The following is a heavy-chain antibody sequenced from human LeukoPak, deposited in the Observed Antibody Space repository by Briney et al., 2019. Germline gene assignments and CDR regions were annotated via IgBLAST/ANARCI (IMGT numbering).Heavy chain of an antibody. V-gene: IGHV1-58*01. J-gene: IGHJ6*03. Sequence: SVKVSCKASGFTFTSSAVQWVRQARGQRLEWIGWIVVGSGNTNYAQKFQERVTITRDMSTSTAYMELSSLRSEDTAVYYCAADLGGSVPWAARRFSDYYYYYMDVWGKGTTVTVSS. CDR2: IVVGSGNT. D-gene: IGHD6-6*01. CDR3: AADLGGSVPWAARRFSDYYYYYMDV. CDR1: GFTFTSSA.